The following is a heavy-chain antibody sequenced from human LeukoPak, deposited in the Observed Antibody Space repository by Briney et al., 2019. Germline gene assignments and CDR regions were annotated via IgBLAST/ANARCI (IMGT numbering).Heavy chain of an antibody. CDR3: ARDSGYSSSWPSYYYYYYGMDV. V-gene: IGHV3-53*01. CDR2: IYSGGST. CDR1: GFTFSSYA. Sequence: PGGSLRLSCAASGFTFSSYAMSWVRQAPGKGLEWVSVIYSGGSTYYADSVKGRFTISRDNSKNTLYLQMNSLRAEDTAVYYCARDSGYSSSWPSYYYYYYGMDVWGQGTTVTVSS. J-gene: IGHJ6*02. D-gene: IGHD6-13*01.